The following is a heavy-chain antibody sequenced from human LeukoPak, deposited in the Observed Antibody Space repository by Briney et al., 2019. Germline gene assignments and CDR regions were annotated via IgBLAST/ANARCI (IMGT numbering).Heavy chain of an antibody. CDR1: GFTFSSYA. CDR2: ISGSGGST. CDR3: AKTYYYDSSGYGGSGY. J-gene: IGHJ4*02. V-gene: IGHV3-23*01. D-gene: IGHD3-22*01. Sequence: GGSLRLSCAASGFTFSSYAMSWVRQAPGKGLEWVSAISGSGGSTYYADSVKGRFTISRDNSKNTLYPQMNSLRAEDTAVYYCAKTYYYDSSGYGGSGYWGQGTLVTVSS.